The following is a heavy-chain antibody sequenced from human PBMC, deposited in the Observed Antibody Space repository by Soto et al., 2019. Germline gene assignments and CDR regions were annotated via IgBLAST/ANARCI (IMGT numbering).Heavy chain of an antibody. CDR1: GGSISSGGYY. CDR2: IYYSGST. V-gene: IGHV4-31*03. J-gene: IGHJ6*02. CDR3: ARSRFLPEEYGMDG. D-gene: IGHD3-3*01. Sequence: QVQLQESGPGLVKPSQTLSLTCTVSGGSISSGGYYWSWIRQHPGKGLEWIGYIYYSGSTYYNPSLKRRVTTSVYTSKNQFSLKLSSVTAADTAVYYCARSRFLPEEYGMDGWGQGTTVTVSS.